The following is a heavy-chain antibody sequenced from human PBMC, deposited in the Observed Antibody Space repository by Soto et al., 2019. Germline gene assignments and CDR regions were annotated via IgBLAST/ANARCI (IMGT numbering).Heavy chain of an antibody. V-gene: IGHV4-31*01. J-gene: IGHJ4*02. D-gene: IGHD5-12*01. CDR1: GGSISSGGYY. Sequence: QVQLQESGPGLVKPSQTLSLTCTVSGGSISSGGYYWSWIRQHPGKGLEWIGYSYYSGSTYYNPSLKRLVTTSVDTSKNQFSLKLSSVTAADTAVYYCARTVPTRNDYWGQGTLVTVSS. CDR2: SYYSGST. CDR3: ARTVPTRNDY.